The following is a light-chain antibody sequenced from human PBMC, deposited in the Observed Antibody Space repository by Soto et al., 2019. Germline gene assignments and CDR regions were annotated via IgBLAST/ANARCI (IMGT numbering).Light chain of an antibody. V-gene: IGKV3-11*01. CDR3: QQRSNWL. J-gene: IGKJ4*01. CDR1: QSVSTY. Sequence: EIVLTQSPATLSLSPGERATLSCRASQSVSTYLTWYQQKPGQAPRLLIYDASNRATGIPARFSGSGSGTDFTLTISSLEPEDFAVYYCQQRSNWLFCGGTKVEIK. CDR2: DAS.